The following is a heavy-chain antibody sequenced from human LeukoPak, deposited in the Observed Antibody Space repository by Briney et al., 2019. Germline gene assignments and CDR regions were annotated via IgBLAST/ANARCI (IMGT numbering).Heavy chain of an antibody. CDR2: IYPGDSDT. CDR3: ARHLRYYYDSSGHGLDY. J-gene: IGHJ4*02. D-gene: IGHD3-22*01. V-gene: IGHV5-51*01. Sequence: GESLKISCKGSGYSFTRYWIGWVRQMPGKGLEWMGIIYPGDSDTRYSPSFQGQVAISADKSISTAYLQWGSLKASDTAMYYCARHLRYYYDSSGHGLDYWGQGTLVTVSS. CDR1: GYSFTRYW.